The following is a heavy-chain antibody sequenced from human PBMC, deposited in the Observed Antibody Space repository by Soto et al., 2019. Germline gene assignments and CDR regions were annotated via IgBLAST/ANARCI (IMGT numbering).Heavy chain of an antibody. CDR2: VSWDGGSP. CDR1: GFTFDDYT. V-gene: IGHV3-43*01. CDR3: ANGDGASCCSRTTCSIDY. Sequence: GSLRLSFAASGFTFDDYTMHWVRQAPVKGLEWVSLVSWDGGSPYYADSVKGRFTISRDNTNNSLYLQMNSLRTEDTALYYCANGDGASCCSRTTCSIDYSGRGTLVDV. J-gene: IGHJ4*02. D-gene: IGHD2-2*01.